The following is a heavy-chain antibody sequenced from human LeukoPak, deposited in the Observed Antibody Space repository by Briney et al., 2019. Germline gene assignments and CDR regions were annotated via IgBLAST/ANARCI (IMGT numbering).Heavy chain of an antibody. V-gene: IGHV4-39*01. D-gene: IGHD6-13*01. Sequence: NPSETLSLTCTVSGGSISSSSYYWGWVRQPPGKGLEWIGSIYYSGSTYYNPSLKSRVTISVDTSKNQFSLKLSSVTAADTAVYYCARHLLVGAAAGCMYNWFDPWGQGTLVTVSS. CDR3: ARHLLVGAAAGCMYNWFDP. J-gene: IGHJ5*02. CDR2: IYYSGST. CDR1: GGSISSSSYY.